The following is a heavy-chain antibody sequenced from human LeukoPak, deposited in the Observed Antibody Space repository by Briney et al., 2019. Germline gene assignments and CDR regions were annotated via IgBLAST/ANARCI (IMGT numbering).Heavy chain of an antibody. CDR2: IFTSGST. D-gene: IGHD1/OR15-1a*01. V-gene: IGHV4-4*07. J-gene: IGHJ6*03. CDR1: GGSISRYY. CDR3: ARTRNWNNGPYYYYYMDV. Sequence: SETLSLTCTVSGGSISRYYWSRIRQPAGKGLEWIGRIFTSGSTNYNPSLKSRVTISVDKSKNQFSLKLSSVTAADTAVYYCARTRNWNNGPYYYYYMDVWGKGTTVTVSS.